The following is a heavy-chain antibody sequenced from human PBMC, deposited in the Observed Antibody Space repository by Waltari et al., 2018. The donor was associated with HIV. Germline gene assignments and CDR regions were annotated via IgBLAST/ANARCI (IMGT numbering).Heavy chain of an antibody. CDR1: GFSFTIYA. CDR3: TKDPVTAVGNINWFDP. D-gene: IGHD6-13*01. Sequence: EVQLLESGGGLVQPGGSLRLSCRASGFSFTIYAMNWVRQAPGKGLEWVSGICGSGDNRYYADSVKGRFTISRDNSKNKVFLQMKSLRPEDTAFYYCTKDPVTAVGNINWFDPWGQGTLVTVSS. J-gene: IGHJ5*02. V-gene: IGHV3-23*01. CDR2: ICGSGDNR.